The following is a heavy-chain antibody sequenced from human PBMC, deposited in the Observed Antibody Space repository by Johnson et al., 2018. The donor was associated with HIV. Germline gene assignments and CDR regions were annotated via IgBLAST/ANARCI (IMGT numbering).Heavy chain of an antibody. CDR3: ATTGQQQTRRPRRAFDI. Sequence: QEKLVESGGGVVQPGRSLRLSCVVSGFTFSNYGMHWVRQAPGKGLEWVAVISYDGSYKYYTDSVRGRFTISRDNSKNTLYLQMSSLRSADTAVYYCATTGQQQTRRPRRAFDIWGQGTVVTVSS. V-gene: IGHV3-30*03. J-gene: IGHJ3*02. CDR1: GFTFSNYG. CDR2: ISYDGSYK. D-gene: IGHD6-13*01.